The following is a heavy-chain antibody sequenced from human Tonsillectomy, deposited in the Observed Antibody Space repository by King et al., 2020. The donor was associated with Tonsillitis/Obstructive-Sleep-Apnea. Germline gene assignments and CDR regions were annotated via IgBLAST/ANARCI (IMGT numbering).Heavy chain of an antibody. CDR2: ICGSGGST. J-gene: IGHJ4*02. CDR3: AKERLQWGCIVVVPAATFDY. V-gene: IGHV3-23*04. CDR1: GFTFSSYA. Sequence: VQLVESGGGLVQPGGSLRLSCAASGFTFSSYAMSWVRQAPGKGLEWVSAICGSGGSTYYADSVKGRFTISRDNSKNTLYLQMNSLRAEDTAVYYCAKERLQWGCIVVVPAATFDYWGQGTLVTVSS. D-gene: IGHD2-2*01.